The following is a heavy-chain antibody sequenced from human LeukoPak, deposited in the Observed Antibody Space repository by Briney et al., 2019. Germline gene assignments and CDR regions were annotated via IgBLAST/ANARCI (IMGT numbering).Heavy chain of an antibody. D-gene: IGHD3-3*01. CDR1: GFTVSSNY. J-gene: IGHJ4*02. CDR3: ARHGITIFGVVPG. Sequence: GGSLRLSCAASGFTVSSNYMGWVRQAPGKGLEWVSVIYRGGNTYYADSVKGSFTISRDNSKNTVYLQMNSLRAEDTAVYYCARHGITIFGVVPGWGQGTLVTVSS. CDR2: IYRGGNT. V-gene: IGHV3-66*04.